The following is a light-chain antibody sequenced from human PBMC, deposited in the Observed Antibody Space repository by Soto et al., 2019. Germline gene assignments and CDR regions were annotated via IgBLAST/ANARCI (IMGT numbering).Light chain of an antibody. V-gene: IGKV1-13*02. Sequence: AIQVTQSPSSLSASVGDTVTITCRASQGISSTFAWYQQNPGKVPILLIYDVFNWQSGVPSRFSGSGSGTDFTLTISRLQPEDFATYYCQQLETYPLTFGQGTRLEVK. CDR1: QGISST. CDR3: QQLETYPLT. J-gene: IGKJ5*01. CDR2: DVF.